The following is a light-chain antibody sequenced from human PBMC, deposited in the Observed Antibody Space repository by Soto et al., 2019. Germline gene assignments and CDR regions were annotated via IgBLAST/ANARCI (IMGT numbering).Light chain of an antibody. V-gene: IGKV1-27*01. CDR2: GAY. J-gene: IGKJ5*01. Sequence: DIQMTQSPSTLSGSVGDRVTITCRASQTISSWLAWYQQKPGKVPKLLIYGAYTLQSGVPSRFSGSGSGTDFTLTISSLQPEDVAIYYCQKYNSGLITFGQGTRLEIK. CDR1: QTISSW. CDR3: QKYNSGLIT.